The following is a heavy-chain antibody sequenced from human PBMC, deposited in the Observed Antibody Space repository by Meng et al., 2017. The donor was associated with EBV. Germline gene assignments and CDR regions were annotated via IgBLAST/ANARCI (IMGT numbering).Heavy chain of an antibody. D-gene: IGHD6-6*01. CDR1: GFSLSTRGVG. CDR2: IYWDDDK. Sequence: QIPLKGSGPKLVKPTQTLTLTLTFSGFSLSTRGVGVGWIRQPPGKALEWLALIYWDDDKRYSPSLKSRLTITNDTSKNQVVLTMTNMDPVDAATYYCAHIIAARPFDYWGQGTLVTVSS. J-gene: IGHJ4*02. V-gene: IGHV2-5*02. CDR3: AHIIAARPFDY.